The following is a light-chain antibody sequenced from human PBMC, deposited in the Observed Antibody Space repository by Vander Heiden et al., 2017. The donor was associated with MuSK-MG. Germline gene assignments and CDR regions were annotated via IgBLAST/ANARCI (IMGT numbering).Light chain of an antibody. J-gene: IGLJ2*01. CDR3: QVWDSSSDHVV. CDR2: YDS. V-gene: IGLV3-21*04. Sequence: SSVLTQPPSVSVAPGKTARLTCGGNNIGSKSVHWYQQKPGQAPVLVIYYDSDRPSGSPERFSGSNSGNTATLTISRVEAGDEADYYCQVWDSSSDHVVFGGGTKLTVL. CDR1: NIGSKS.